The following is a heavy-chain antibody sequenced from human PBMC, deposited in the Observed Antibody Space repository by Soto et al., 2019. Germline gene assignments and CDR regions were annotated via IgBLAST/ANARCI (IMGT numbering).Heavy chain of an antibody. V-gene: IGHV3-30-3*01. CDR2: ILYDGSNK. J-gene: IGHJ5*02. D-gene: IGHD2-2*01. Sequence: QVQLVESGGGVVQPGRSLRLSCAASGFTFSSYAMHWVRQAPGKGLEWVAVILYDGSNKYYADSVKGRFTISRDNSKNTLYLQMNSLRAEDTAVYYCARDLWDCISTSCRRFDPWGQGTLVTVSS. CDR3: ARDLWDCISTSCRRFDP. CDR1: GFTFSSYA.